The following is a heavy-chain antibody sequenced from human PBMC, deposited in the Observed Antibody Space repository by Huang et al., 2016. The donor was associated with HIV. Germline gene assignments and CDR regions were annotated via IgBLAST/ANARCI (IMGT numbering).Heavy chain of an antibody. CDR2: ISPSSSFI. CDR3: VKDRGQQLSPFDS. D-gene: IGHD6-13*01. V-gene: IGHV3-21*01. Sequence: EVQLVDSGGGLVKPGGSLRLSCAASGFSLDSFNMFWVRQTPAKGLQWVASISPSSSFIVYADSVKGRFSISRDNAKNSLYLQMNSLRGEDTAVYYCVKDRGQQLSPFDSWGQGTLVTVSS. J-gene: IGHJ4*02. CDR1: GFSLDSFN.